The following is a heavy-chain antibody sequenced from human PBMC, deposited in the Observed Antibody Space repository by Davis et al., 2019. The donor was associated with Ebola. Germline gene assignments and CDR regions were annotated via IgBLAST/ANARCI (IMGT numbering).Heavy chain of an antibody. Sequence: SETLSLTCAVSDYSISSDYYWGWVRQPPGKGLEWIGTIHHSGSTYYNPSLKSRVTTSVDTSKNQFSLRLSSVTAADTAVYYCARETYYYDSSGYYLDYYYYYMDVWGKGTTVTVSS. V-gene: IGHV4-38-2*02. CDR1: DYSISSDYY. D-gene: IGHD3-22*01. J-gene: IGHJ6*03. CDR3: ARETYYYDSSGYYLDYYYYYMDV. CDR2: IHHSGST.